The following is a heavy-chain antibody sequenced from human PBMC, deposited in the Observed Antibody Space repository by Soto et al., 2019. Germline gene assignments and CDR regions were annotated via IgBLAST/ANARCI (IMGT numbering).Heavy chain of an antibody. CDR2: IYSGGST. CDR1: GFTVSSNY. V-gene: IGHV3-53*01. Sequence: GGSLRLSCAASGFTVSSNYMSWVRQAPGKGLEWVSVIYSGGSTYYADSVKGRFTISRDNSKNTLYLQMNSLRAEDTAVYYCASKNYYDSSGPYYWGQGTLVTVSS. D-gene: IGHD3-22*01. CDR3: ASKNYYDSSGPYY. J-gene: IGHJ4*02.